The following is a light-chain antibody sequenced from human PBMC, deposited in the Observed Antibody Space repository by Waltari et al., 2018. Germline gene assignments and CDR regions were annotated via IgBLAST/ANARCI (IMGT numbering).Light chain of an antibody. Sequence: EIVMTQSPVTLSLSPGERATLSWRASRSVGRDLAWYQQKPGQPPRLRIYGHSARATGIPARFSGSGYRTEFALTISSLQSEDSALYHCQRYRNQPLTFGGGTRVEI. J-gene: IGKJ4*01. CDR3: QRYRNQPLT. V-gene: IGKV3-15*01. CDR1: RSVGRD. CDR2: GHS.